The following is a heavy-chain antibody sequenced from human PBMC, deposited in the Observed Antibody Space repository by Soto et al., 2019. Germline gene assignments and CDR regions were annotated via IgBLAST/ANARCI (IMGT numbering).Heavy chain of an antibody. Sequence: QVQLVESGGGVVQPGRSLRLSCAASGFTFSSYGMHWVRQAPGKGLEWVAVISYDGSNKYYADSVKGRFTISRDNSKNTLYLQMNSLRAEDTAVYYCAKVYSSSWYPAEYFQHWGQGTLVTVSS. V-gene: IGHV3-30*18. CDR1: GFTFSSYG. CDR3: AKVYSSSWYPAEYFQH. D-gene: IGHD6-13*01. CDR2: ISYDGSNK. J-gene: IGHJ1*01.